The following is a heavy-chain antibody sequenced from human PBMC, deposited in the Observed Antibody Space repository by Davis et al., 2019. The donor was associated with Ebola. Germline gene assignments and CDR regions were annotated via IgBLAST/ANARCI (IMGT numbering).Heavy chain of an antibody. Sequence: GGSLRLSCSASGFSFSSYWMSWVRQAPGKGPEWVANIKEDGSDEYYGDSVRGRVTISRDNAKNLLYLQMNSLRVEDTAVYYCARDKSVAGGVQKYWGQGTLVIVSS. J-gene: IGHJ4*02. V-gene: IGHV3-7*01. CDR2: IKEDGSDE. D-gene: IGHD6-6*01. CDR1: GFSFSSYW. CDR3: ARDKSVAGGVQKY.